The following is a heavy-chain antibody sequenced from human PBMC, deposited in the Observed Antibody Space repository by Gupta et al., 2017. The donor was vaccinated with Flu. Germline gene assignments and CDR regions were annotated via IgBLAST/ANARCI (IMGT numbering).Heavy chain of an antibody. CDR3: ARARQQLRVTWFDP. D-gene: IGHD6-13*01. CDR1: GYTFTSYA. Sequence: QVQLVQSGAEVKKPGASVKVSCKASGYTFTSYAMHWVRQAPGQRLEWMGWINAGNGNTKYSQKFQGRVTITRDTSASTAYMELSSLRSEDTAVYYCARARQQLRVTWFDPWGQGTLVTGSS. V-gene: IGHV1-3*01. J-gene: IGHJ5*02. CDR2: INAGNGNT.